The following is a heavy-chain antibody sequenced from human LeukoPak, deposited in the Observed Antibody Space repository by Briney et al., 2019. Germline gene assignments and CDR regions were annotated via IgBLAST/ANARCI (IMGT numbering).Heavy chain of an antibody. Sequence: GGSLRLSCAGSGFTFNTCAMNWVRQAPGKGLEWVSAISGAGISTYYADSVKGRFTISRDNSKNTLFLQMNSLRAEDTAVYYCAKDLVGCSSTSCYFTVGGMDVWGQGTTVTVSS. V-gene: IGHV3-23*01. CDR3: AKDLVGCSSTSCYFTVGGMDV. CDR2: ISGAGIST. J-gene: IGHJ6*02. D-gene: IGHD2-2*01. CDR1: GFTFNTCA.